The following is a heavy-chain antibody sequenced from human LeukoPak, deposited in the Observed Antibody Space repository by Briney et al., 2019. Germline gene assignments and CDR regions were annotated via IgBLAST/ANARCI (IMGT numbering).Heavy chain of an antibody. CDR3: ARADTYYYGSGSYDY. CDR1: GGSISSYY. V-gene: IGHV4-59*12. J-gene: IGHJ4*02. Sequence: PSETLSLTCTVSGGSISSYYWSWIRQPPGKGLEWIGYIYYSGSTNYNPSLKSRVTISVDKSKNQFSLKLSSVTAADTAVYYCARADTYYYGSGSYDYWGQGTLVTVSS. CDR2: IYYSGST. D-gene: IGHD3-10*01.